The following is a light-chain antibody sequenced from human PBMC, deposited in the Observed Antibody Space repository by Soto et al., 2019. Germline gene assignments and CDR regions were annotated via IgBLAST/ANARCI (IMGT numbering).Light chain of an antibody. J-gene: IGKJ4*01. CDR1: QSISSW. Sequence: DIQMTQSPSTLSASVGDRVTITCRASQSISSWLAWYQQKPGKAPKVLIYKASSLERGVPARFSSSGSGTEFTLTISSLQPDDSATYYCQHYNSYPLTFGGGTKVEI. V-gene: IGKV1-5*03. CDR3: QHYNSYPLT. CDR2: KAS.